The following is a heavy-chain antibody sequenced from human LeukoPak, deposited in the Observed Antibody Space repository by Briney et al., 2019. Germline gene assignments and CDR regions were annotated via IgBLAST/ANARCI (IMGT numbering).Heavy chain of an antibody. CDR2: IGSDGKT. CDR3: AKAGGFGELLAHYHFDY. J-gene: IGHJ4*02. V-gene: IGHV3-23*01. D-gene: IGHD3-10*01. CDR1: GFPFSSYA. Sequence: PGGSLRLSCEASGFPFSSYAMTWVRQAPGKGLEWVSSIGSDGKTHYSESVKGRFTISRDNSKNTLYLLMNSLRAEDTALYYCAKAGGFGELLAHYHFDYWGQGTLVTVSS.